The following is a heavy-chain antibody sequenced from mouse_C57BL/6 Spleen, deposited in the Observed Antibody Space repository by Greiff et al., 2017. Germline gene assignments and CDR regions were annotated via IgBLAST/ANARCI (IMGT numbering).Heavy chain of an antibody. CDR2: INPGSGGT. V-gene: IGHV1-54*01. J-gene: IGHJ1*03. CDR1: GYAFTNYL. D-gene: IGHD1-1*01. Sequence: QVQLKQSGAELVRPGTSVKVSCKASGYAFTNYLIEWVKQRPGQGLEWIGVINPGSGGTNYNEKFKGKATLTADKSSSTAYMQLSSLTSEDSAVYFCARSSYYGSSYVGYFDVWGTGTTVTVSS. CDR3: ARSSYYGSSYVGYFDV.